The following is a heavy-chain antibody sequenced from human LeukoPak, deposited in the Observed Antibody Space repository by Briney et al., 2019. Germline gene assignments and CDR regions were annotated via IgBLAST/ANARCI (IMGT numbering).Heavy chain of an antibody. CDR3: ASPIFEIDY. Sequence: GGSLRLSCAASGFTFDDYDMSWVRQAPGKGLEWVSGINWNGGSTGYADSVKGRFTISRDNAKNSLYLQMNSLRVEDTAVYYCASPIFEIDYWGQGTLVTVSS. D-gene: IGHD3-3*02. CDR1: GFTFDDYD. J-gene: IGHJ4*02. V-gene: IGHV3-20*04. CDR2: INWNGGST.